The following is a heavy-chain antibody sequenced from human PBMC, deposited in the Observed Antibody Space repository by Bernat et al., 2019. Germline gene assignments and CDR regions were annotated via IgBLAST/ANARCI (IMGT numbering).Heavy chain of an antibody. Sequence: VQLVESGGGVVQPGRSLRLSCAASGFTFSSYGMHWVRQAPGKGLAWVSHINSDGSSTRYGDSVKGRFTISRDNAKNTLYLQMNSLRAEDTAVYYCTKGGLRTLDFWGQGTLVTVSS. CDR3: TKGGLRTLDF. CDR2: INSDGSST. CDR1: GFTFSSYG. D-gene: IGHD5-12*01. V-gene: IGHV3-74*02. J-gene: IGHJ4*02.